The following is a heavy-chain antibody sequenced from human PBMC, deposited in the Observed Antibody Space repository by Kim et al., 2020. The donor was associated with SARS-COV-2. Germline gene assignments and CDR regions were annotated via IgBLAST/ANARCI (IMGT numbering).Heavy chain of an antibody. V-gene: IGHV4-61*01. Sequence: SETLSLTCTVSGGSVSSGSYYWSWIRQPPGKGLEWIGYIYYSGSTNYNPSLKSRVTISVDTSKNQFSLKLSSVTAADTAVYYCARVDYDFWSGYSWFDPWGQGTLVTVSS. CDR2: IYYSGST. CDR1: GGSVSSGSYY. D-gene: IGHD3-3*01. CDR3: ARVDYDFWSGYSWFDP. J-gene: IGHJ5*02.